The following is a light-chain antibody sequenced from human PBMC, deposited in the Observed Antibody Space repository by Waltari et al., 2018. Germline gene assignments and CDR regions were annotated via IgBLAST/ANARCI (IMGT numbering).Light chain of an antibody. CDR3: QKYGTLPAT. CDR2: DAS. Sequence: EIVLTQSPGTMSLSPGERATLSCRASQSVSKYLAWYQQKPGQAPRLLIYDASTRATGIPDRFIATGWGTDFSLSISRLEPEDFAVYYCQKYGTLPATFGQGTKVQMK. CDR1: QSVSKY. V-gene: IGKV3-20*01. J-gene: IGKJ1*01.